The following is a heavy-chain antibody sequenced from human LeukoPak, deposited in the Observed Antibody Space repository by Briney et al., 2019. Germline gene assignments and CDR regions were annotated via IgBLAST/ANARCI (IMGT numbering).Heavy chain of an antibody. Sequence: GGSLTLSCAASGFIFSTYSMNWVRQSPGKGLEWVSSMSGGSNYIYYADSVKGRFTISRDNAKNSLFLQMNSLRAEDTAVYYCARDFGDSSEYFQHWGQGTLVTVSS. CDR2: MSGGSNYI. CDR3: ARDFGDSSEYFQH. CDR1: GFIFSTYS. V-gene: IGHV3-21*01. D-gene: IGHD6-13*01. J-gene: IGHJ1*01.